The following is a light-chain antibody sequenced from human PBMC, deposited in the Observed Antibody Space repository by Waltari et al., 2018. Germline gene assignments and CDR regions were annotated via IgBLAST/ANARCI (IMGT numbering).Light chain of an antibody. Sequence: QSVPTQPPSASGTPGQRVSIPCSGSSSNTGSKFVSWYQQLPGSAPKLPLIRNTQPSPGVPHRFPAPKSGTSASLAISGLRSDDEGYYYCASWDDSLSHLVFGGGTKVTVL. CDR3: ASWDDSLSHLV. V-gene: IGLV1-47*01. CDR1: SSNTGSKF. J-gene: IGLJ3*02. CDR2: RNT.